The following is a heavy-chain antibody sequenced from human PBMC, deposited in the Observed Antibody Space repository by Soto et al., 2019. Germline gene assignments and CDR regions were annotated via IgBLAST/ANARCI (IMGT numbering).Heavy chain of an antibody. V-gene: IGHV4-59*01. J-gene: IGHJ5*02. CDR2: IYYSGST. CDR3: ARGSYSYGPNWFDP. D-gene: IGHD5-18*01. Sequence: NPSETLSLTCTVSGGSISSYYWSWIRQPPGKGLEWIGYIYYSGSTNYNPSLKSRVTISVDTSKNQFSLKLSSVTAADTAVYYCARGSYSYGPNWFDPWGQGTLVTVSS. CDR1: GGSISSYY.